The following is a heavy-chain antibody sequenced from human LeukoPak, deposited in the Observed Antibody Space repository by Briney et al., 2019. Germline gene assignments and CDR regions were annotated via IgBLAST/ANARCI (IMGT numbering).Heavy chain of an antibody. J-gene: IGHJ4*02. CDR2: ISAYNGNT. CDR1: GYTFTSYG. Sequence: ASVKVSCKASGYTFTSYGISWVRQAPGQGLEWMGWISAYNGNTNYAQKFQGRVTITADESTSTAYMELSSLRSEDTAVYYCARDDYGSGSYNYWGQGTLVTVSS. V-gene: IGHV1-18*01. D-gene: IGHD3-10*01. CDR3: ARDDYGSGSYNY.